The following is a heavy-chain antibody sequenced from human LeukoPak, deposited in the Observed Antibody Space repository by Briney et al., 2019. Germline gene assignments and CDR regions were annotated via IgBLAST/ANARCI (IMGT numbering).Heavy chain of an antibody. D-gene: IGHD4-17*01. J-gene: IGHJ4*02. CDR1: GFTFGSYA. Sequence: GGSLRLSCAASGFTFGSYAMSWVRQAPGKGLYWVSAISSSGSSTYYADSVKGRFTISRDNCKNTLYLQMNSLRAEDTAVYYCAKTDDYGDPPVDCWGQGTLVTVSS. V-gene: IGHV3-23*01. CDR3: AKTDDYGDPPVDC. CDR2: ISSSGSST.